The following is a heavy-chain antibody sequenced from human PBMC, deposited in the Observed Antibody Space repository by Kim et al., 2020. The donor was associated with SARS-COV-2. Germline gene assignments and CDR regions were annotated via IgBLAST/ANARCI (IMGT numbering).Heavy chain of an antibody. CDR3: ARGYCSGGSCETDWYFDL. Sequence: SETLSLTCTVSGGSISSYYWRWIRQPAGKGLEWIGRIYTSGSTNYNPSLKSRVTMSVDTSKNQFSLKLSSVTAADTAVYYCARGYCSGGSCETDWYFDLWGRGTLVTVSS. CDR1: GGSISSYY. J-gene: IGHJ2*01. D-gene: IGHD2-15*01. V-gene: IGHV4-4*07. CDR2: IYTSGST.